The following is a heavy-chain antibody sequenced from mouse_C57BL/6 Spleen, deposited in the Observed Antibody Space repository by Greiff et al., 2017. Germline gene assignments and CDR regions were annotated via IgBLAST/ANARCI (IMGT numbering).Heavy chain of an antibody. Sequence: VMLVESGGGLVQPGGSLKLSCAASGFTFSDYGMHWVRQAPEKGLEWVAYISSGSSTIYYADTVKGRFTISRDNAKNTLFLQMTSLRSEDTAMYYCARPYYDYDEDAMDYWGQGTSVTVSS. D-gene: IGHD2-4*01. CDR1: GFTFSDYG. CDR2: ISSGSSTI. J-gene: IGHJ4*01. CDR3: ARPYYDYDEDAMDY. V-gene: IGHV5-17*01.